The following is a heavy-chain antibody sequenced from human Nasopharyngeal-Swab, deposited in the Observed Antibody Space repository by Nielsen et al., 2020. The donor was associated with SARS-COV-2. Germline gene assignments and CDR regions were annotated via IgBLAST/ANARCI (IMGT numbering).Heavy chain of an antibody. CDR2: FSIFYSGST. J-gene: IGHJ4*02. CDR3: VRDRGWSDASGGIDY. CDR1: GDSVRSGSYY. Sequence: SETLSLTCSVSGDSVRSGSYYWGWIRQPPGKGLEWVGYFSIFYSGSTKYNPSLEGRLSVSVDTSRNQVSLTLTSVTAADTAVYYCVRDRGWSDASGGIDYWGQGSLVTVSS. D-gene: IGHD1-1*01. V-gene: IGHV4-61*01.